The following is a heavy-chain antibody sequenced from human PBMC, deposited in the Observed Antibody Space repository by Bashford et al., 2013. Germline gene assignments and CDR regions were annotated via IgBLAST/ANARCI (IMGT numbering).Heavy chain of an antibody. J-gene: IGHJ4*02. Sequence: SETLSLTCTVSGGSISSDSYYWSWIRQHPREGPGVDWGTSITVGTPTTTRPFKSRVTLSVDMSKNQFSLTLSSVTAADTAVYFCARVIRNGLALDYWGQGALVTVSS. V-gene: IGHV4-31*03. CDR1: GGSISSDSYY. CDR3: ARVIRNGLALDY. CDR2: SITVGTP. D-gene: IGHD6-19*01.